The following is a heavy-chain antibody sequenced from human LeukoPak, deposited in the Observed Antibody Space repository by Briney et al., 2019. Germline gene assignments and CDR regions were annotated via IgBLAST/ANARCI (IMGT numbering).Heavy chain of an antibody. V-gene: IGHV4-39*07. Sequence: SETGSLTCTVSGGSISSSSYYWGWIRQPPGKGLEWIGSIYYSGSTYYNPSLKSRVTISVDTSKNQFSLKLSSVTAADTAVYYCARDRRYYDSSGYFLRPFDYWGQGTLVTVSS. CDR3: ARDRRYYDSSGYFLRPFDY. J-gene: IGHJ4*02. CDR2: IYYSGST. CDR1: GGSISSSSYY. D-gene: IGHD3-22*01.